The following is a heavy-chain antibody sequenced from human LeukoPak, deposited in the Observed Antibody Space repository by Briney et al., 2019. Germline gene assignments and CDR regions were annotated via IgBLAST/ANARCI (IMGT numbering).Heavy chain of an antibody. D-gene: IGHD2-15*01. CDR2: IYHSGST. V-gene: IGHV4-38-2*01. CDR3: ARHVCGGGSCYSFGY. Sequence: SETLSLTCAVSGNSISSGYYWGWIRQPPGKGLEWIGSIYHSGSTYYNPSLKSRVTISVDTSKNQFSLKPSSVTAADTAVYYCARHVCGGGSCYSFGYWGQGTLVTVSS. CDR1: GNSISSGYY. J-gene: IGHJ4*02.